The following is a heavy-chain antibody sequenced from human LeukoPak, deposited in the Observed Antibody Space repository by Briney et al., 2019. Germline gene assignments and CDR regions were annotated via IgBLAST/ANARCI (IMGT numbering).Heavy chain of an antibody. CDR3: AKDIGADYYYDSSGYFI. Sequence: GGSLRLSCAASGFTFDNYAMHWVRQVPGKGLEWVSLISGDGDSTYYPDSVKGRFTISRDNSKNSLYLQMNSLRTEDTALYYCAKDIGADYYYDSSGYFIWGLGTMVTVSS. CDR2: ISGDGDST. D-gene: IGHD3-22*01. V-gene: IGHV3-43*02. J-gene: IGHJ3*02. CDR1: GFTFDNYA.